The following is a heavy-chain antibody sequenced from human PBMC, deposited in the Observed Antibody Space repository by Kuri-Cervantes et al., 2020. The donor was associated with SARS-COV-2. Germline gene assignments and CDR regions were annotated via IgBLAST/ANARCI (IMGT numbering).Heavy chain of an antibody. CDR1: GGSFSGYY. D-gene: IGHD6-6*01. CDR3: ARADTSSSSGYCQH. CDR2: IYTSGST. J-gene: IGHJ1*01. V-gene: IGHV4-59*10. Sequence: SETLSLTCAVYGGSFSGYYWSWIRQPAGKGLEWNGRIYTSGSTNYNTSLKSRVTISVNTSKNQFSLKLSSVTAADTAVYYCARADTSSSSGYCQHWGQGTLVTVSS.